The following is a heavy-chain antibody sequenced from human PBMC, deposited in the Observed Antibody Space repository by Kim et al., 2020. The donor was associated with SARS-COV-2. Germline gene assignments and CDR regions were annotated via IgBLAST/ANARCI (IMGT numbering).Heavy chain of an antibody. CDR3: AREARNLLLWFGESYHGMDV. CDR2: ISAYNGNT. CDR1: GYTFTSYG. D-gene: IGHD3-10*01. V-gene: IGHV1-18*04. J-gene: IGHJ6*02. Sequence: ASVKVSCKASGYTFTSYGISWVRQAPGQGLEWMGWISAYNGNTNYAQKLQGRVTMTTDTSTSTAYMELRSLRSDDTAVYYCAREARNLLLWFGESYHGMDVWGQGTTVTVSS.